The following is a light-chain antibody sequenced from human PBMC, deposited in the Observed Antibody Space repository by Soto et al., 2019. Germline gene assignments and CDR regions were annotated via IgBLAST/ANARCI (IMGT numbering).Light chain of an antibody. CDR1: QSVSNNY. J-gene: IGKJ5*01. V-gene: IGKV3-20*01. CDR2: DAS. Sequence: EIVLTQSPGTLSLSPGERATLSCRASQSVSNNYLAWYQQKPGQAPRLLIYDASSRATGIPDRFSGSGSGTDFTLTISRLEPEDSAVYYCQQYGSSPPITFGQGTRLE. CDR3: QQYGSSPPIT.